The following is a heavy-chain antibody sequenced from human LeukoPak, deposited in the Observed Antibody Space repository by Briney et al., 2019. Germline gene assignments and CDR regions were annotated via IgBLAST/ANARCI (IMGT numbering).Heavy chain of an antibody. CDR1: GGSISSYY. Sequence: SETLSLTCTVSGGSISSYYWSWIRQPAGKGLEWIGRIYTSGSTNYNPSLKSRVTMSVDTSKNQFSLKLSSVTAADTAVYYCARPPPIPAAMNYFDYWGQGTLVTVSS. CDR2: IYTSGST. CDR3: ARPPPIPAAMNYFDY. V-gene: IGHV4-4*07. D-gene: IGHD2-2*01. J-gene: IGHJ4*02.